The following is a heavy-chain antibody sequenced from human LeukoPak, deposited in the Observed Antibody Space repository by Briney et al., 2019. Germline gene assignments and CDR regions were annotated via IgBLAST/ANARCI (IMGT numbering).Heavy chain of an antibody. V-gene: IGHV3-30*03. J-gene: IGHJ6*02. CDR1: GFTFSNAW. CDR2: ISYDGSNK. Sequence: GGSLRLSCAASGFTFSNAWMSWVRQAPGKGLEWVAVISYDGSNKYYADSVKGRFTISRDNSKNTLYLQMNSLRAEDTAVYYCARDMVRGVIHYYGMDVWGQGTTVTVSS. D-gene: IGHD3-10*01. CDR3: ARDMVRGVIHYYGMDV.